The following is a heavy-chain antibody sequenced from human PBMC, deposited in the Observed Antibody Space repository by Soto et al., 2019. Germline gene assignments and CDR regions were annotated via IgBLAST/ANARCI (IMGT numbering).Heavy chain of an antibody. D-gene: IGHD6-13*01. CDR1: GVTFSSYA. CDR2: IIPIFGTA. V-gene: IGHV1-69*13. J-gene: IGHJ5*02. CDR3: AKGRIAAVGGSAWFDP. Sequence: ASVKVSCKASGVTFSSYAISWVRQAPGQGLEWMGGIIPIFGTANYAQKFQGRVTITADESTSTAYMELSSLRAEDTAVYYCAKGRIAAVGGSAWFDPCGQGTLVTVSS.